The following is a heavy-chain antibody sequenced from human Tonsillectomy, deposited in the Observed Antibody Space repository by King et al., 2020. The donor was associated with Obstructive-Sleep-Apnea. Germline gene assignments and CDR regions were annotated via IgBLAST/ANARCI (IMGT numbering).Heavy chain of an antibody. Sequence: QLVQSGAEVKKPGEALRISCKCSGYSFTSYSISWVRQMSGKGLEGMGMIDPSDYYTNSSPSFQGHVTISADKSISPAYLQWSSLKASDTAMYYCATQNCYDNSVYSGAPYYFDYWGQGTLVTVSS. D-gene: IGHD3-22*01. CDR1: GYSFTSYS. CDR3: ATQNCYDNSVYSGAPYYFDY. V-gene: IGHV5-10-1*03. J-gene: IGHJ4*02. CDR2: IDPSDYYT.